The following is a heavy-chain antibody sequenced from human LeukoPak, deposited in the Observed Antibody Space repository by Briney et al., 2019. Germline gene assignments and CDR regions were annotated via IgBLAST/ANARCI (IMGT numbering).Heavy chain of an antibody. CDR1: GGTFNNHA. D-gene: IGHD6-19*01. J-gene: IGHJ4*02. CDR2: INPDSGGT. V-gene: IGHV1-2*02. CDR3: AREISNGCFFDY. Sequence: ASVKVSCKASGGTFNNHAINWVRQAPGQGLEWMGWINPDSGGTNYAQKFQGRATMTRDTSISTAYMELSRLRFDDTAVYYCAREISNGCFFDYWGQGTLVTVSS.